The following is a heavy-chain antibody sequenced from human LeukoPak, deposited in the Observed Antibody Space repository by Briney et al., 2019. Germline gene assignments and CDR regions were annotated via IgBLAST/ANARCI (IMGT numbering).Heavy chain of an antibody. V-gene: IGHV4-38-2*01. Sequence: SETLSLTCAVSGYSISSGYYWGWIRPPPGKGREWSGIIYHSGSTYYNPSLKRRVTISVDTSKSQFSLKLGSVTAADTAVYYCARGLGYCSGGSCYGGTYYYYYYYMEVWGKGTTVTISS. CDR2: IYHSGST. D-gene: IGHD2-15*01. CDR3: ARGLGYCSGGSCYGGTYYYYYYYMEV. CDR1: GYSISSGYY. J-gene: IGHJ6*03.